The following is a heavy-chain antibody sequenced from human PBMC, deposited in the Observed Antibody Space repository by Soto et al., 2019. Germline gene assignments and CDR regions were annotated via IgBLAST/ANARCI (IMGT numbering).Heavy chain of an antibody. J-gene: IGHJ6*02. Sequence: QVQLVQSGAEVKKPGSSVKVSCKASGGTFNSYGVSWVRQAPGQGLEWMGTRIPMFGTTNYAERFQGRVTITAYESTGTAYMELSSLRSEDTAVYFCARVSQYQSYAMDVWGQGTTVTVSS. CDR3: ARVSQYQSYAMDV. V-gene: IGHV1-69*18. CDR1: GGTFNSYG. CDR2: RIPMFGTT.